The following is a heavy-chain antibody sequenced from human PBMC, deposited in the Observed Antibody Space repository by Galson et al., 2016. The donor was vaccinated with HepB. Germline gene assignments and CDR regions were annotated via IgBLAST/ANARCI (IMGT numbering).Heavy chain of an antibody. D-gene: IGHD5-18*01. CDR3: TRGYMHTGMNV. Sequence: CAISGDTVTNDDTIWNWIRQSPSRGGEWLGRIYYRSQWVNEYAVSVKSRGTINSDTSRNQYSLQLDSMTPDDTAAYFCTRGYMHTGMNVWGQGTTVTVSS. V-gene: IGHV6-1*01. CDR2: IYYRSQWVN. J-gene: IGHJ6*02. CDR1: GDTVTNDDTI.